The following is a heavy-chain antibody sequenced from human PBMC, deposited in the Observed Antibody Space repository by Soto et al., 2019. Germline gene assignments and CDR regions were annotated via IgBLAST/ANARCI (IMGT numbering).Heavy chain of an antibody. CDR3: ARGLGYCSSTSCYIWFDY. CDR2: ISGSGGST. V-gene: IGHV3-23*01. D-gene: IGHD2-2*02. Sequence: PGGSLRLSCAASGFTFSTYAMSWVRQAPGKGLEWVSAISGSGGSTYYADPVKGRFTISRDNSKNTLYLQMNSLRAEDMAVHYCARGLGYCSSTSCYIWFDYWGQGTLVTVSS. J-gene: IGHJ4*02. CDR1: GFTFSTYA.